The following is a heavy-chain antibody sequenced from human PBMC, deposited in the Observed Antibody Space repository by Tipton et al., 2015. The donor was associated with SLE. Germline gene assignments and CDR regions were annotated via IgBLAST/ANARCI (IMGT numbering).Heavy chain of an antibody. V-gene: IGHV4-59*01. J-gene: IGHJ2*01. CDR2: IYNSGRT. CDR1: GGSIRSYY. D-gene: IGHD1-26*01. CDR3: ARANGVVGDQVPYWYFEN. Sequence: TLSLTCTVSGGSIRSYYWSWIRQSPGKGLEWIGYIYNSGRTNYNPSLESRVTISADTSKNRFSLQLSSVTAADAAVYFCARANGVVGDQVPYWYFENWGRGTLVTVSS.